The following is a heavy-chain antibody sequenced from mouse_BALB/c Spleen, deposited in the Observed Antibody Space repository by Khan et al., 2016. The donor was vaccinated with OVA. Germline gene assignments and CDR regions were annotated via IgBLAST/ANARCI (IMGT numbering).Heavy chain of an antibody. V-gene: IGHV2-9*02. J-gene: IGHJ3*01. CDR1: GFSLNSYG. CDR2: IWAGGST. D-gene: IGHD1-1*01. CDR3: ARAFYYGAGFAF. Sequence: QVQLKESGPGLVAPSQSLSITCTVSGFSLNSYGVHWVRQPPGKGLEWLGVIWAGGSTNHNSALMSRLSISKDNSKSQVFLKMNSLQTDDTAMYYCARAFYYGAGFAFWGQGTLVTVSA.